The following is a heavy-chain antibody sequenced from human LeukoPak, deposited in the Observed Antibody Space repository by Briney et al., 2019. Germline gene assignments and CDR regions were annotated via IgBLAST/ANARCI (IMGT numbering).Heavy chain of an antibody. CDR3: ARSYDGSYFDH. V-gene: IGHV3-72*01. Sequence: GGSLRLSCAASGLSVSSNYMGWVRQAPGKGLEWVGRIRKKTNSYFTEHAASVKGRFAVSRDDSKKSLYLQMNSLKTEDTAIYYCARSYDGSYFDHWGQGTLVSVSS. D-gene: IGHD1-26*01. J-gene: IGHJ4*02. CDR2: IRKKTNSYFT. CDR1: GLSVSSNY.